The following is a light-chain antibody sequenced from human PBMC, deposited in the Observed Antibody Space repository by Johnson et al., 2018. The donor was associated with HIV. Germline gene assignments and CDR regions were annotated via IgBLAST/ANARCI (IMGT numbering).Light chain of an antibody. CDR1: SSNIGNNY. CDR3: GTWDSSLSAFYV. CDR2: ENT. Sequence: QSVLTQPPSVSAAPGQKVTISCSGSSSNIGNNYVSWYQHLPGTAPKLLIYENTKQPSGVPDRFSGSTSGTSATLCITGLQTGDEADYYCGTWDSSLSAFYVFGTGTKVTVL. J-gene: IGLJ1*01. V-gene: IGLV1-51*02.